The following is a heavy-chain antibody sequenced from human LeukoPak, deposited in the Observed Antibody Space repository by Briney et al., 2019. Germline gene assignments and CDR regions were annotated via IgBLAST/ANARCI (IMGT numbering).Heavy chain of an antibody. Sequence: PGGSLRLSCAASGFTFSSYAMSWVRQAPGKGLEWVSAISGSGGSTYYADSVKGRFTISRDNSKNTLYLQMNSLRAEDTAVYYCTTDPPHYDILTGYPLFDYWGQGTLVTVSS. CDR3: TTDPPHYDILTGYPLFDY. V-gene: IGHV3-23*01. CDR1: GFTFSSYA. D-gene: IGHD3-9*01. J-gene: IGHJ4*02. CDR2: ISGSGGST.